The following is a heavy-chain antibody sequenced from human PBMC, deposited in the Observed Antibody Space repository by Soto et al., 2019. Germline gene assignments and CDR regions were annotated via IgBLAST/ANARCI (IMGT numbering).Heavy chain of an antibody. V-gene: IGHV3-11*06. D-gene: IGHD6-19*01. CDR3: VRDARLASF. J-gene: IGHJ4*02. CDR2: ISGSGSGT. Sequence: QVQLVESGGGLVKPGGSLRISCAASGFTFSDFYMNWLRQTPGKGLEWLAYISGSGSGTIYADSVKGRFTISRDNAKNSLYLQMNSLRIEDTAVYYCVRDARLASFWGLGTLVTVSS. CDR1: GFTFSDFY.